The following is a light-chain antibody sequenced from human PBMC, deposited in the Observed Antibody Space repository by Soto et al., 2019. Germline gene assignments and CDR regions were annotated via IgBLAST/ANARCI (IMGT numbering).Light chain of an antibody. Sequence: EIVLTQSPGTLSLSPGERATLSCRASQNVNGNLAWYQQMPGQAPRLLIYGASTRATTIPARFSGSGSGTDFTLTISSVQSTDFAVYYCQQYNKWPQTFGRGTKVDIK. J-gene: IGKJ1*01. V-gene: IGKV3D-15*01. CDR2: GAS. CDR1: QNVNGN. CDR3: QQYNKWPQT.